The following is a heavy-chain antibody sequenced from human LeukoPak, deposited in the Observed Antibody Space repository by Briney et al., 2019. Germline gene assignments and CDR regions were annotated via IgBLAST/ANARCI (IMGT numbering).Heavy chain of an antibody. CDR1: SYSISSGYY. V-gene: IGHV4-38-2*02. D-gene: IGHD3-9*01. Sequence: SETLSLTCTVSSYSISSGYYWGWIRQPPGKGLEWIGDINHSGSTNYNPSLTSRVTISVDPSKNQFSLNLSSVTAADTAVYYCARRKEPNYDILTGSAGEYYYMDVWGKGTTVTISS. CDR3: ARRKEPNYDILTGSAGEYYYMDV. CDR2: INHSGST. J-gene: IGHJ6*03.